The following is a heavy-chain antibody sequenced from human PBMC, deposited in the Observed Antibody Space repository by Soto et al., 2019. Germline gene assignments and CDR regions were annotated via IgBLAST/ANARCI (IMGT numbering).Heavy chain of an antibody. CDR1: GYTLTTYG. CDR3: ARVVQISSWYFDY. J-gene: IGHJ4*02. V-gene: IGHV1-18*01. CDR2: ISTNNGNT. Sequence: QVRLVQSGAEVKKPGASVKVSCKASGYTLTTYGISWMRQAPGQGLEWMGWISTNNGNTNYAQKLQGRVTMTTDTXTNTAYMEQRSLRSDDTAMYFGARVVQISSWYFDYWGQGTLVTVSS. D-gene: IGHD6-13*01.